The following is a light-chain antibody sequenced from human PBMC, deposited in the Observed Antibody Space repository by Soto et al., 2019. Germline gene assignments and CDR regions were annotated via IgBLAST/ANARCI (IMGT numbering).Light chain of an antibody. J-gene: IGLJ3*02. CDR1: SSDVGGYNY. Sequence: QSALTQPRSVSGSPGQSVTISCTGTSSDVGGYNYVSWYQQHPGKAPKLMIYNVSERPSGVPGRFSGSKSGNTASLTISGLQAEDEADYYCCSYAGSYTWVFGGGTKVTVL. CDR2: NVS. V-gene: IGLV2-11*01. CDR3: CSYAGSYTWV.